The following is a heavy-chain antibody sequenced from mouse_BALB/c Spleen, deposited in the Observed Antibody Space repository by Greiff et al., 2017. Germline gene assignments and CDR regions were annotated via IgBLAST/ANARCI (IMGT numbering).Heavy chain of an antibody. CDR3: ARVPHYYGFYYYAMDY. V-gene: IGHV7-3*02. CDR1: GFTFTDYY. CDR2: IRNKANGYTT. Sequence: EVKLMESGGGLVQPGGSLRLSCATSGFTFTDYYMSWVRQPPGKALEWLGFIRNKANGYTTEYSASVKGRFTISRDNSQSILYLQMNTLRAEDSATYYCARVPHYYGFYYYAMDYWGQGTSVTVSS. J-gene: IGHJ4*01. D-gene: IGHD1-2*01.